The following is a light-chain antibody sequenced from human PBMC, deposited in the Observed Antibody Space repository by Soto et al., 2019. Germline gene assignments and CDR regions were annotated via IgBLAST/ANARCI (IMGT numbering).Light chain of an antibody. CDR1: QSVSSH. CDR2: GAS. CDR3: QQYGSSPRT. V-gene: IGKV3-20*01. Sequence: EIVLTQSRDTLFVSLLDGAPLXWRASQSVSSHLAWYQQKPGQAPRLLISGASSRATGIPDRFTGSGSGTDFTLTISRLEPEDFAVYYCQQYGSSPRTFGQGTRLEIK. J-gene: IGKJ5*01.